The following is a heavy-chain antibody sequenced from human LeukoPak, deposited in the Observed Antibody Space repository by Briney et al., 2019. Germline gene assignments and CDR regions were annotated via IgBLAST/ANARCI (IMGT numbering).Heavy chain of an antibody. CDR3: ARAVSWTDYYYYMDV. Sequence: PSETLSLTCTVSGGSISSYYWSWIRQPPGKGLEWIGYIYYSGSNNYNPSLKSRVTISLDMSKNQVSLKVTSLTAADTAVYYCARAVSWTDYYYYMDVWGKGTTVTVSS. D-gene: IGHD6-13*01. CDR1: GGSISSYY. J-gene: IGHJ6*03. V-gene: IGHV4-59*01. CDR2: IYYSGSN.